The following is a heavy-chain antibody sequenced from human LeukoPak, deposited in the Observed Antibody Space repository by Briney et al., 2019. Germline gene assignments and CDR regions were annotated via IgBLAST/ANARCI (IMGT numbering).Heavy chain of an antibody. CDR1: GGSISSYY. CDR3: ARNQGGLQWLVGNWFDP. D-gene: IGHD6-19*01. J-gene: IGHJ5*02. CDR2: IYTSGST. Sequence: SETLSLTCTVSGGSISSYYWSWIRQPAGKGLEWIGRIYTSGSTNYNPSLKSRVTMSVGTSKNQFSLKLSSVTAADTAVYYCARNQGGLQWLVGNWFDPWGQGTLVTVSS. V-gene: IGHV4-4*07.